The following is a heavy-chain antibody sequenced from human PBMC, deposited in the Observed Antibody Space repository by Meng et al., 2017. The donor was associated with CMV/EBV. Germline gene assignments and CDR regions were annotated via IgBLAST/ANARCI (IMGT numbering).Heavy chain of an antibody. CDR3: ARSRGNNCGGDCYDFDY. CDR2: IYYSGST. J-gene: IGHJ4*02. CDR1: GGSISSYY. V-gene: IGHV4-59*01. Sequence: SETLSLTCTVSGGSISSYYWSWIRQPPGKGLEWIGHIYYSGSTNYNPSLKSRVTISVDTSKNQFSLKLSSVTAADTAVYYCARSRGNNCGGDCYDFDYWGQGTLVTVSS. D-gene: IGHD2-21*01.